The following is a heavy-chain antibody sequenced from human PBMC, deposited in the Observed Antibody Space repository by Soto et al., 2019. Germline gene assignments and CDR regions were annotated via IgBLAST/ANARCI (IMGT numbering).Heavy chain of an antibody. J-gene: IGHJ4*02. Sequence: SETLSLTCAVYGGSFSGYYWSWIRQPPGKGLEWIGEINHSGSTNYNPSLKSRVTISVDTSKNQSSLKLSSVTAADTAVYDCARGVAPTKWGQGTLVTVSS. CDR1: GGSFSGYY. CDR2: INHSGST. D-gene: IGHD2-15*01. CDR3: ARGVAPTK. V-gene: IGHV4-34*01.